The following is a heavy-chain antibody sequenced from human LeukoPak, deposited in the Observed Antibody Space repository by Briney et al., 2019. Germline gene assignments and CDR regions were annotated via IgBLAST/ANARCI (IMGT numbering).Heavy chain of an antibody. Sequence: PGGSLRLSCAASGFTFSSYAMSWVRQAPGKGLEWVSAVSGSGGSTYYADSVKGRFTISRDNSKNTLYLQMNSLRAEDTAVYYCAKEGGSSLGGYYFDYWGQGTLVTVSS. J-gene: IGHJ4*02. D-gene: IGHD1-26*01. V-gene: IGHV3-23*01. CDR3: AKEGGSSLGGYYFDY. CDR1: GFTFSSYA. CDR2: VSGSGGST.